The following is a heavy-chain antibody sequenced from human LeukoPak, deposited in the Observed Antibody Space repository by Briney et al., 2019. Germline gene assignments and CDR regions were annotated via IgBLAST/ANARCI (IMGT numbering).Heavy chain of an antibody. V-gene: IGHV3-23*01. D-gene: IGHD3-16*01. Sequence: ETLSLTCAVYGGSFSGYYWSWIRQPPGKGLEWVSAISGSGGSTYYADSVKGRFTISRDNSKNTLYLQMNSWKAEATAFYYWGKLGQGGSWGQGTLVT. CDR1: GGSFSGYY. CDR3: GKLGQGGS. J-gene: IGHJ4*02. CDR2: ISGSGGST.